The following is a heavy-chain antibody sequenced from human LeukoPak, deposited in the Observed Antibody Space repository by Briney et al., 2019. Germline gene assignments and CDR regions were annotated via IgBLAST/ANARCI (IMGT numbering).Heavy chain of an antibody. CDR3: TTDDYDSSGYLDY. V-gene: IGHV3-15*01. Sequence: GGSLRLSCAASGFTFSNAWMSWVRQAPGKGLEWVGRIKSKTDGGTTDYAAPVKGRFTISRDDSKNTLYLQMNSLKTEDTAVYYCTTDDYDSSGYLDYWGQGTLVTVSS. J-gene: IGHJ4*02. D-gene: IGHD3-22*01. CDR1: GFTFSNAW. CDR2: IKSKTDGGTT.